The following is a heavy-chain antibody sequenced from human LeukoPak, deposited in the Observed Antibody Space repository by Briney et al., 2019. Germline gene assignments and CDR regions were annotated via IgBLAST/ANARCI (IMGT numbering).Heavy chain of an antibody. Sequence: GGSLRLSCAASGVTFSSYAMSWVRQAPGKGLEWVSAISGSGGSTYYADSVKGRFNISRDNSKNTLYLQMNSLRAEDTAVYYCSQLPAGRSSVCWGQGTLVTVSS. CDR3: SQLPAGRSSVC. CDR1: GVTFSSYA. D-gene: IGHD2-2*01. V-gene: IGHV3-23*01. CDR2: ISGSGGST. J-gene: IGHJ4*02.